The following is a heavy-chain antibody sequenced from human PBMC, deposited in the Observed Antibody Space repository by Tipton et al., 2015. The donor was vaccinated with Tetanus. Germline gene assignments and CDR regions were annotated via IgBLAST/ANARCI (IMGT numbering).Heavy chain of an antibody. CDR1: GGSISSGDYY. CDR3: ARASSGWYGLDFDY. CDR2: IYYSGST. J-gene: IGHJ4*02. V-gene: IGHV4-30-4*01. D-gene: IGHD6-19*01. Sequence: PSLTCTVSGGSISSGDYYWSWIRQPPGKGLEWIGYIYYSGSTYYNPSLKSRVTISVDTSKNQFSLKLSSVTAADTAVYYCARASSGWYGLDFDYWGQGTLVTVSS.